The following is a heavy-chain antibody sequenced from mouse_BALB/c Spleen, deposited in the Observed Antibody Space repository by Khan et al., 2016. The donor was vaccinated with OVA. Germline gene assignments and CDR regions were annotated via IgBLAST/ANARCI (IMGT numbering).Heavy chain of an antibody. V-gene: IGHV3-6*02. J-gene: IGHJ3*01. D-gene: IGHD3-3*01. CDR2: KVYDGSN. Sequence: QLQESGPGLVKPSQSLSLTCSVTGYSITSGYYWNWIRQFPGNKLEWMGYKVYDGSNNYNPSLKNRISITRDTSKNQFFLQLNSVTTEDTATYYCARGGRWFAPGGHGTLVTVSA. CDR3: ARGGRWFAP. CDR1: GYSITSGYY.